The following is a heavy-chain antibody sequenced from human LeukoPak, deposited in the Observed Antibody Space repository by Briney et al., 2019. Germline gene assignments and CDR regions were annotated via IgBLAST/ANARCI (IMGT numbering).Heavy chain of an antibody. CDR1: GFTFNDYA. CDR3: AKDKGYSSGWYLIDY. CDR2: ISWDGGST. Sequence: GGFLRLPCAASGFTFNDYAMHWVRQAPGKGLEWVSLISWDGGSTYYADSVKGRFTISRDNSKNSLYLQMNSLRAEDTALYYCAKDKGYSSGWYLIDYWGQGTLVTVSS. J-gene: IGHJ4*02. V-gene: IGHV3-43D*04. D-gene: IGHD6-19*01.